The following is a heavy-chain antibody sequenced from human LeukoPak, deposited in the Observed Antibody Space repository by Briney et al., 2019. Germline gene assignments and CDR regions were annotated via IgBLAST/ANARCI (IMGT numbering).Heavy chain of an antibody. CDR1: GGTFSTYP. CDR2: IIPILAIP. J-gene: IGHJ4*02. D-gene: IGHD3-10*01. V-gene: IGHV1-69*04. Sequence: ASVKVSCKASGGTFSTYPISWVRQAPGQGLEWMARIIPILAIPSSAQKLQGRVTITADKSTSTAYMELSSLRSEDTAVYYCAIGSEGGSGEDDYWGQGTLVTVSS. CDR3: AIGSEGGSGEDDY.